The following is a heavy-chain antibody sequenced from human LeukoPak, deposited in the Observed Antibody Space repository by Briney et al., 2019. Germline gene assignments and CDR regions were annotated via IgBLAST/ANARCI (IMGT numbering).Heavy chain of an antibody. D-gene: IGHD1-26*01. V-gene: IGHV4-59*08. Sequence: PSETLSLTCTVSGGSISSYYWSWIRQPPGKGLEWIGYIYYSGSTNYNPSLKSRVTISVDTSKNQFSLKLSSVTAADTAVYYCAISSPSVGATSIDYWGQGTLVTVSS. J-gene: IGHJ4*02. CDR1: GGSISSYY. CDR3: AISSPSVGATSIDY. CDR2: IYYSGST.